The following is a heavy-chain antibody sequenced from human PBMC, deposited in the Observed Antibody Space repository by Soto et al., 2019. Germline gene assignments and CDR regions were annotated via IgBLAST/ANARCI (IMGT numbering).Heavy chain of an antibody. CDR2: IYPGDSDT. D-gene: IGHD6-6*01. CDR1: GYSFTSYW. CDR3: ARQLPGGYSSSSIDY. Sequence: PGEFLKISCKGSGYSFTSYWIGWVRQMPGKGLEWMGIIYPGDSDTRYSPSFQGQVTISADKSISTAYLQWSSLKASDTAMYYCARQLPGGYSSSSIDYWGQGTPVTVSS. J-gene: IGHJ4*02. V-gene: IGHV5-51*01.